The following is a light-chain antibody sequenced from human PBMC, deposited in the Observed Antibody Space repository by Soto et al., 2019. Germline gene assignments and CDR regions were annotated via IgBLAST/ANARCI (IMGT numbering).Light chain of an antibody. CDR3: QHYNVWPPWT. CDR1: QNVRRN. Sequence: EIVMTQSPATLSVSPEDRVTLSCRASQNVRRNIAWYQQKPGQAPSLLIFGAITRATGIPARFSGSGSGTEFTLTIISLQSEDSALYYCQHYNVWPPWTFGQGTKV. CDR2: GAI. V-gene: IGKV3-15*01. J-gene: IGKJ1*01.